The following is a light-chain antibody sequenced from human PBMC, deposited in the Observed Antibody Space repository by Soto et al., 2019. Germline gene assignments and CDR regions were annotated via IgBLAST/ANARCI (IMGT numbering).Light chain of an antibody. J-gene: IGKJ1*01. Sequence: IQMTQSPSSLSADVGDRVTITCRASQAIGRYLNWYQQKPGKAPKLLISAASSLQSGVPSRFSGSGSETDFTLTITSLQPEDFATYYCQQSYSMWTFGQGTKVESK. CDR3: QQSYSMWT. V-gene: IGKV1-39*01. CDR2: AAS. CDR1: QAIGRY.